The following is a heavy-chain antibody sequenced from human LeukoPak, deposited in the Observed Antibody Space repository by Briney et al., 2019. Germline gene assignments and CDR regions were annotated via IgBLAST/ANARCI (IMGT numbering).Heavy chain of an antibody. Sequence: ASVKVSCKASGYTFTGYYMHWVRQAPGQGLEWMGWINPNSGGTNYAQKFQGRVTMTRDTSISTAYMELSRLRSDDTAVYYCARGLLYQDYYDSSGYLLGNWFDPWGQGTLVTVSS. CDR3: ARGLLYQDYYDSSGYLLGNWFDP. J-gene: IGHJ5*02. V-gene: IGHV1-2*02. CDR1: GYTFTGYY. CDR2: INPNSGGT. D-gene: IGHD3-22*01.